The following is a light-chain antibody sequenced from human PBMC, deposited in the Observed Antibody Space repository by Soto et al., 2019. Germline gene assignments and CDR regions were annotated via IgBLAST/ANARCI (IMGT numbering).Light chain of an antibody. Sequence: DIQMTQSPSSLSASVGDRVTITCRASQSISSYLNWYQQKPGKAPKLLIYAASSLQSGVPSRFSGGGSGTDFTLTISSLEPEDFATYYCQQSSSTPITFGPGTKVDIK. CDR1: QSISSY. CDR2: AAS. J-gene: IGKJ3*01. CDR3: QQSSSTPIT. V-gene: IGKV1-39*01.